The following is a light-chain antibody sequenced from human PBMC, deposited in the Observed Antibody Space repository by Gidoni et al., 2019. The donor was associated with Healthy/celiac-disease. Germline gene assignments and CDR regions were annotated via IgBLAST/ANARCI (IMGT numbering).Light chain of an antibody. J-gene: IGKJ3*01. CDR2: AAS. CDR1: QGISSY. Sequence: AIRMTQSPSSFSASTGDRVTITCRASQGISSYLAWYQQKPGKAPKLLIYAASTLQSGVPSRFSGSGSGTDFTLTISGLQSEDFATYYCQRYYSYPPFTFGPGTKVDIK. V-gene: IGKV1-8*01. CDR3: QRYYSYPPFT.